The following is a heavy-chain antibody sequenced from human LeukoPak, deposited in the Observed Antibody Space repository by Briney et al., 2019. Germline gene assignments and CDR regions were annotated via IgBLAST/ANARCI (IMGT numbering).Heavy chain of an antibody. Sequence: SETLSLTCAVYGGSFSGYYWSWIRQPPGKGLEWIGEINHSGSTNYNPSLKSRVTISVDTSKNQFSLKLSSVTAADTAVYYCASDTGADDAFDIWGQGTMVTVSS. J-gene: IGHJ3*02. D-gene: IGHD1-14*01. CDR2: INHSGST. CDR1: GGSFSGYY. CDR3: ASDTGADDAFDI. V-gene: IGHV4-34*01.